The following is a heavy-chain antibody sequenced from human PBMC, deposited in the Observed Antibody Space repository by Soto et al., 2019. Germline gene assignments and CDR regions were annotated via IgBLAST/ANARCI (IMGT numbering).Heavy chain of an antibody. CDR3: ATTPTDTAMVTFDY. CDR2: IIPIFGTA. Sequence: VASVKVSCKASGGTFSSYAISWVRQAPGQGLEWMGGIIPIFGTANYAQKFQGRVTMTEDTSTDTAYMELSSLRSEDTAVYYCATTPTDTAMVTFDYWGQGTLVTVSS. J-gene: IGHJ4*02. D-gene: IGHD5-18*01. V-gene: IGHV1-69*06. CDR1: GGTFSSYA.